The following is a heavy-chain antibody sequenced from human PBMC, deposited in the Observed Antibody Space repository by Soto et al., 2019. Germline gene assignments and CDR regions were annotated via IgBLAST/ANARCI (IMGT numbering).Heavy chain of an antibody. Sequence: QLQLQESGPGLVKPSETLSLTCTVSGGSISSSSYYWGWIRQPPGKGLEWIGSIYYSGSTYYNPSLKSRVTISVDTSKNQFSLKLSSVTAADTAVYYCAHPRGYYYGSGMRFDPWGQGTLVTVSS. J-gene: IGHJ5*02. V-gene: IGHV4-39*01. CDR3: AHPRGYYYGSGMRFDP. CDR1: GGSISSSSYY. CDR2: IYYSGST. D-gene: IGHD3-10*01.